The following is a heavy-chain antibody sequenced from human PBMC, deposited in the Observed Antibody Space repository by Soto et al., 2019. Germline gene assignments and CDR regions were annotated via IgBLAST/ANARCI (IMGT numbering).Heavy chain of an antibody. CDR3: ASIWEWELLAAFDI. V-gene: IGHV1-69*01. D-gene: IGHD1-26*01. Sequence: QVQLVQSGAEVKKPGSSVKVSCKASGGTFSSYAISWVRQAPGQGLEWMGGIIPIFGTANYTQKFQGRVTITADESTSTAYMELSSLRSEDTAVYYCASIWEWELLAAFDIWGQGTMVTVSS. CDR1: GGTFSSYA. CDR2: IIPIFGTA. J-gene: IGHJ3*02.